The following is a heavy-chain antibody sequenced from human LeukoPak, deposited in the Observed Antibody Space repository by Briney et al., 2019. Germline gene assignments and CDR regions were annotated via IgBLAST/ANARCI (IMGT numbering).Heavy chain of an antibody. V-gene: IGHV3-53*04. J-gene: IGHJ6*02. CDR3: ARDRRTSCYGIGYCDYYGMDV. CDR2: IYSGGST. CDR1: GFTVSSNY. Sequence: GGSLRLSCAASGFTVSSNYMSWVRQAPGKGLEWVSVIYSGGSTYYADSVKGRFTISRHNSKNTLYLQMNSLRAEDTAVYYCARDRRTSCYGIGYCDYYGMDVWGQGTTVTVSS. D-gene: IGHD2-2*01.